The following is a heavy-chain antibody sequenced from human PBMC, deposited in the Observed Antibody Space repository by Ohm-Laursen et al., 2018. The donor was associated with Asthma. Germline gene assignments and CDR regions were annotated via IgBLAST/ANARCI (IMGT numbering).Heavy chain of an antibody. CDR1: GFSFRDYG. Sequence: SLRLSCTASGFSFRDYGMYWVRQAPGKGLQWVALISNDGRDQYYADSVKDRFTISRDNSKNTVYLQMNSLYLEDTTVYYCSRGRSLEVWGDLWGQGTKVTVSS. CDR2: ISNDGRDQ. D-gene: IGHD1-1*01. J-gene: IGHJ3*01. CDR3: SRGRSLEVWGDL. V-gene: IGHV3-30*03.